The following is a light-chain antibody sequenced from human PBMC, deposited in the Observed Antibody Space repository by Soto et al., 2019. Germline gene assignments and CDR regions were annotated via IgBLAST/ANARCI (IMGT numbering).Light chain of an antibody. CDR1: QSITTY. V-gene: IGKV1-39*01. Sequence: DIQMTQSPSTLSASVGDSVTISCRASQSITTYLNWYRQKPGKAPKLLIYAASSLQSGVPSRFSGSGSETEFTLSISSLQPEDFATYFCQQIYSAPLTFGGGTKVDNK. CDR2: AAS. J-gene: IGKJ4*01. CDR3: QQIYSAPLT.